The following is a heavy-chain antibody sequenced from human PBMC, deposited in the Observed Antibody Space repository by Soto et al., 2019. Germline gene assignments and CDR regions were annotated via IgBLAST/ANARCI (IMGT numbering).Heavy chain of an antibody. CDR1: EFTFSNYG. Sequence: QVQLVESGGGVVQPGRSLRLSCAASEFTFSNYGMHWVRQAPGKGLEWVAVSLNDGSNRDHADSVRDRFTISRDNSKNTLYLQMNSLRAEDTAVYYCARDDEYSGNGMDVWGQGTTVTVS. J-gene: IGHJ6*02. CDR2: SLNDGSNR. V-gene: IGHV3-33*01. D-gene: IGHD3-10*01. CDR3: ARDDEYSGNGMDV.